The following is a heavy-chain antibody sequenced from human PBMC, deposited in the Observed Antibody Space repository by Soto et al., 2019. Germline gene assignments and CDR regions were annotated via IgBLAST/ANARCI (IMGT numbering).Heavy chain of an antibody. J-gene: IGHJ4*02. D-gene: IGHD3-16*01. CDR1: GDSVSGNSAA. V-gene: IGHV6-1*01. CDR3: ARESPYYVSSDSYLEY. CDR2: TYYRSRWYN. Sequence: PSQTLSLTCAISGDSVSGNSAAWNWIRQSPSRGLEWLGRTYYRSRWYNDYAVSVKSRITVTPDTSKNQFSLHLNSVTPEDTAVYYCARESPYYVSSDSYLEYWGQGALVTAPQ.